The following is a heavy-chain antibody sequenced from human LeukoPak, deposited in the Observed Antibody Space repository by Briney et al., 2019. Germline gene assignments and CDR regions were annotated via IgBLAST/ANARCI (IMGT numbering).Heavy chain of an antibody. CDR3: AISSSSAPFYFDY. CDR1: GGSISSGDYY. J-gene: IGHJ4*02. V-gene: IGHV4-30-4*01. D-gene: IGHD6-6*01. CDR2: IYYTGST. Sequence: SETLSLTCTVSGGSISSGDYYWSWIRQPPGKGLEWIGYIYYTGSTYYNPSLKSRVTISIDTSKNQFSLKLSSVTAADTAVFYCAISSSSAPFYFDYWGQGTLVTVSS.